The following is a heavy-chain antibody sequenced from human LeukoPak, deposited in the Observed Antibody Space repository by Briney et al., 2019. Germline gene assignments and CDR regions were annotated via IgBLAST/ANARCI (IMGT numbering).Heavy chain of an antibody. CDR3: ARGGRYGSGSYYYYYYYMDV. D-gene: IGHD3-10*01. Sequence: GASVKVSCKASGYTFTGYYMHWVRQATGQGLEWMGWMNPNSGNTGYAQKFQGRVTMTRNTSISTAYMELSSLRSEDTAVYYCARGGRYGSGSYYYYYYYMDVWGKGTTVTVSS. CDR2: MNPNSGNT. V-gene: IGHV1-8*02. CDR1: GYTFTGYY. J-gene: IGHJ6*03.